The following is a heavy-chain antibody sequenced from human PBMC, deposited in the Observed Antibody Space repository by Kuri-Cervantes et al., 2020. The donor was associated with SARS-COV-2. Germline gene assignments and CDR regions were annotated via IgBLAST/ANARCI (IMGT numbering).Heavy chain of an antibody. D-gene: IGHD4/OR15-4a*01. CDR2: ISYEASKK. CDR3: AKWGEGESDYGENGFDH. V-gene: IGHV3-30*18. Sequence: GESLKISCAAPGFTFSIYGMHWVRQAPGKGLEWVALISYEASKKNYADSVKGRFTISRDNSKNTVYLQMNSLRAEDTAVYYCAKWGEGESDYGENGFDHWGQGTLVTVSS. J-gene: IGHJ5*02. CDR1: GFTFSIYG.